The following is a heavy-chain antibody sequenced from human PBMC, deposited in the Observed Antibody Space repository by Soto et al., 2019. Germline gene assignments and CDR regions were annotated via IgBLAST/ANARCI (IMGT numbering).Heavy chain of an antibody. D-gene: IGHD3-22*01. V-gene: IGHV2-5*02. Sequence: INLKESGPTLVKPTQTLTLTCTLSGFSLSTSGVGVGWIRQPPGKALEWLALLYWDDAKRYSPSLKSRLTITKDTSKNQVVLKMTNMDPVDTAIYYCARGDSTGYYPYWGQGTLVTVSS. CDR2: LYWDDAK. CDR3: ARGDSTGYYPY. J-gene: IGHJ4*02. CDR1: GFSLSTSGVG.